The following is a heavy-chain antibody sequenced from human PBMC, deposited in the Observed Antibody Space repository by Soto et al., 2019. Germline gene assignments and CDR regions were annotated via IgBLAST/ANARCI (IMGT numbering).Heavy chain of an antibody. CDR2: IRFDGANQ. Sequence: QVQLVESGGGVVQPGRSLRLSCAASGFTFSSHGMHWVRQAPGKGLEWVAIIRFDGANQYYADSVKGRFTVSGDNSKNTLYLQMNSLRAEDTAVYYCARQTSSLSFDYWGQGTLVTVSS. CDR1: GFTFSSHG. V-gene: IGHV3-33*01. J-gene: IGHJ4*02. D-gene: IGHD2-2*01. CDR3: ARQTSSLSFDY.